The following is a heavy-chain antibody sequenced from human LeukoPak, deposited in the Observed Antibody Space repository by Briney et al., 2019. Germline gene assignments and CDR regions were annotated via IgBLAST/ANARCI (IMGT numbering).Heavy chain of an antibody. J-gene: IGHJ4*02. CDR1: GLIASSNY. CDR2: IYGGGNT. D-gene: IGHD5-24*01. Sequence: GSLRLSCSFSGLIASSNYMAWVRQAPGKGLQWISFIYGGGNTLYADSVMGRFSISRDNSKTTLYLQMNSLRAEDTAVYYCATGGRSGMAFDFWGQGTLVTVSS. V-gene: IGHV3-53*01. CDR3: ATGGRSGMAFDF.